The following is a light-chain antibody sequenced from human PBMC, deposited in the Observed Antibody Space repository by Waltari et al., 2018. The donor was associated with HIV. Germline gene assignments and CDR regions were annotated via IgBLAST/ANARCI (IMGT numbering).Light chain of an antibody. J-gene: IGLJ2*01. V-gene: IGLV1-44*01. CDR3: AGLDDNLNGPL. CDR2: RDH. CDR1: TSSIGSHT. Sequence: QSVLTQPPSASGTPGQRVTISCSGSTSSIGSHTVNWYRHTPGTAPKLISYRDHRRPSGAPIRFAGSKSDTSAPLAISGLHSEDEADYYSAGLDDNLNGPLFGGGTKLTVL.